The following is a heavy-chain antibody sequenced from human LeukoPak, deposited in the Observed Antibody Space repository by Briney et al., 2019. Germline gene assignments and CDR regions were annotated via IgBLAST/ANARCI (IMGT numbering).Heavy chain of an antibody. V-gene: IGHV3-74*01. D-gene: IGHD6-25*01. CDR1: GFTFNEFW. CDR3: ARESEAAGTYYLDH. Sequence: GGSLRPSCAASGFTFNEFWMHWVRQVPGKGLMWVSRIHKDGLHTWYADSMKGRFTISRDNAENTVYLQLNSLRVEDTAVYYCARESEAAGTYYLDHWGQGNLVTVSS. J-gene: IGHJ4*02. CDR2: IHKDGLHT.